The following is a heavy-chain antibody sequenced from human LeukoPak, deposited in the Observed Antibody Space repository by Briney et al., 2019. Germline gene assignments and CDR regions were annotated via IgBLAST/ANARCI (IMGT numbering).Heavy chain of an antibody. CDR2: MYGEDNK. J-gene: IGHJ4*02. CDR3: ARGVLGIIPIDY. CDR1: GFTVSSTY. V-gene: IGHV3-53*01. Sequence: PGGSLRLSCAASGFTVSSTYMAWVRQAPGKGLEWVSFMYGEDNKYYADSVKGRFTISRDNSKNTLYLQMNTLRADDTAVYYCARGVLGIIPIDYWGQGTLVTVSS. D-gene: IGHD3-10*02.